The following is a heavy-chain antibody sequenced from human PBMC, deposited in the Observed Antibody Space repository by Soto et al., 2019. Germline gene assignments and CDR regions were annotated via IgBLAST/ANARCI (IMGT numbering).Heavy chain of an antibody. CDR1: GGSISSYY. Sequence: PSETLSLTCTVSGGSISSYYWSWIRQPPGKGLEWIGYIYYSGSTNYNPPLKSRVTISVDTSKNQFSLKLSSVTAADTAVYYCARRYGYSFDYWGQGTLVTVSP. V-gene: IGHV4-59*08. CDR3: ARRYGYSFDY. D-gene: IGHD1-1*01. CDR2: IYYSGST. J-gene: IGHJ4*02.